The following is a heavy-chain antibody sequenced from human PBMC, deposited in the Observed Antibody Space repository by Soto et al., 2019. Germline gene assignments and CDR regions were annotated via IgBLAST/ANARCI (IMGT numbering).Heavy chain of an antibody. CDR1: GFTFSSYS. Sequence: EVQLVESGGGLVKPGGSLRLSCAASGFTFSSYSMNWVRQAPGKGLEWVSSISSSSSYIYYADSVKGRFTISRDNAKNSLYLQMNSLRAEDTAVYYCARVRSSGWHARGRDCYGMDVWGQGTTVTVSS. D-gene: IGHD6-19*01. V-gene: IGHV3-21*01. CDR2: ISSSSSYI. J-gene: IGHJ6*02. CDR3: ARVRSSGWHARGRDCYGMDV.